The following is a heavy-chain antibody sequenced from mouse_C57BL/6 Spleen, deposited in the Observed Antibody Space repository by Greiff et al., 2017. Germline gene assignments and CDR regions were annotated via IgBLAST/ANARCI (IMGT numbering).Heavy chain of an antibody. CDR3: TDYYYGSRGGYAMDY. CDR1: GFTFSNYW. Sequence: EVKLMESGGGLVQPGGSMKLSCVASGFTFSNYWMNWVRQSPEKGLEWVAQIRLKSDNYATHYAESVKGRFTISRDDSKSSVYLQMNNLRAEDTGIYYCTDYYYGSRGGYAMDYWGQGTSVTVSS. J-gene: IGHJ4*01. CDR2: IRLKSDNYAT. D-gene: IGHD1-1*01. V-gene: IGHV6-3*01.